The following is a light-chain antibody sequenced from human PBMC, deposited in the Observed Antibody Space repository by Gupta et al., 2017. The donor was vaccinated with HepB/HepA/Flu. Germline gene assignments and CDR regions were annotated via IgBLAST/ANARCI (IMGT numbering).Light chain of an antibody. CDR2: GVS. Sequence: VLTQSPGTLSLSPGERATLSCRASHSPSDTYLNWYHQKPGQAPRLLIYGVSYRATGISDRFSGGGSGTDFTLTISRLEPEDFGIYFCQHYSGSSLYTFGQGTAVEVK. CDR1: HSPSDTY. CDR3: QHYSGSSLYT. V-gene: IGKV3-20*01. J-gene: IGKJ2*01.